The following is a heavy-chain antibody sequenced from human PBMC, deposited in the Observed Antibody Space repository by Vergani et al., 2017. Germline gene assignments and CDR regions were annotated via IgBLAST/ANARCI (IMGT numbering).Heavy chain of an antibody. V-gene: IGHV3-30*04. D-gene: IGHD3-3*01. CDR2: ISFDGSNK. CDR1: GFTFSNYA. Sequence: QVQLVESGGGVVQSGRSLRLSCAASGFTFSNYAMHWVRQAPGKGLEWVAVISFDGSNKYYADSVKGRFIISRDNPKNTLYLQMHSLSAEDTAVYYCARDGVVRFLESFYFDFWGQGTLVTVSS. CDR3: ARDGVVRFLESFYFDF. J-gene: IGHJ4*02.